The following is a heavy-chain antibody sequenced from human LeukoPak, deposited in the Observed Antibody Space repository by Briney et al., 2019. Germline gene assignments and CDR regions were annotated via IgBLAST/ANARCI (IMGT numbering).Heavy chain of an antibody. CDR2: IHYSGNT. V-gene: IGHV4-59*01. Sequence: SETLSLTCSVSGGSISTYYWSWIRQPPGKGLEWIGYIHYSGNTNYNPSLKSRVTISVDTSKNQFSLKVSSVTAADTAVYYCAREGTAGTNLNWFDSWGQGTLVTVSS. D-gene: IGHD1-1*01. J-gene: IGHJ5*01. CDR1: GGSISTYY. CDR3: AREGTAGTNLNWFDS.